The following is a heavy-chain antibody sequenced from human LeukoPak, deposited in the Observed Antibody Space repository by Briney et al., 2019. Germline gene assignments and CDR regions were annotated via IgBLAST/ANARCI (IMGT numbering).Heavy chain of an antibody. V-gene: IGHV3-23*01. CDR1: GFTFSSYA. D-gene: IGHD1-26*01. CDR3: ARGKWELLG. Sequence: PGGSLRLSCAASGFTFSSYAMSWVREAPARGLEWVSSLRGNGDTFYADSVKGRFTISRDNSKNTLYLQMNSLRAEDTAVYYCARGKWELLGWGQGTLVTVSS. J-gene: IGHJ4*02. CDR2: LRGNGDT.